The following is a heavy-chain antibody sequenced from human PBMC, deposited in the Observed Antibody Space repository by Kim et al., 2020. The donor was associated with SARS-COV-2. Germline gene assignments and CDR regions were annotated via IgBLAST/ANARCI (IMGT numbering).Heavy chain of an antibody. V-gene: IGHV4-4*02. D-gene: IGHD2-2*01. CDR2: IYHSGST. CDR1: GGSISSSNW. Sequence: SETLSLTCAVSGGSISSSNWWSWVRQPPGKGLEWIGEIYHSGSTNYNPSLKSRVTISVDKSKNQFSLKLSSVTAADTAVYYCAKSFRDIVVVPAAMSDYSYGMDVWGQGTTVTVSS. J-gene: IGHJ6*01. CDR3: AKSFRDIVVVPAAMSDYSYGMDV.